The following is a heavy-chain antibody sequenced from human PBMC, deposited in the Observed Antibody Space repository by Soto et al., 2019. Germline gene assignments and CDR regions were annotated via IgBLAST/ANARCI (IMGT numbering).Heavy chain of an antibody. CDR1: GFTFSDYG. CDR2: ISYDGSNK. J-gene: IGHJ4*02. CDR3: AKNHQRAPNRDGYNLIDY. Sequence: QVQLVESGGGVVQPGRSLRLSCAASGFTFSDYGMHWVRQAPGKGLEWVAVISYDGSNKYYADSVKGRFTISRDNSKNTLYLQMNSLSAEDTAVYYCAKNHQRAPNRDGYNLIDYWGQGTLITVSS. V-gene: IGHV3-30*18. D-gene: IGHD5-12*01.